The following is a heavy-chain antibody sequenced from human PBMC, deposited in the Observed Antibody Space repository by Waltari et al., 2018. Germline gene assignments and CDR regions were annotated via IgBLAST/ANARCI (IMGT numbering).Heavy chain of an antibody. CDR1: GFTFSSYA. V-gene: IGHV3-30-3*01. J-gene: IGHJ4*02. CDR2: ISYDGSNK. Sequence: QVQLVESGGGVVQPGRSLRLSCAASGFTFSSYAMHWVRQAPGKGLEWVAVISYDGSNKYYADSVKGRFTISRDNSKNTLYLQMNSLRAEDTAVYYCARADTGVSITGTFDYWGQGTLVTVSS. CDR3: ARADTGVSITGTFDY. D-gene: IGHD1-20*01.